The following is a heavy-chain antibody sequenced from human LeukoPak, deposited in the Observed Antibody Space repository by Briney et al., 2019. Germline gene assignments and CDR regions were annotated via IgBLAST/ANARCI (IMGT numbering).Heavy chain of an antibody. J-gene: IGHJ6*03. CDR1: GGTFSSYA. Sequence: GASVTVSCKASGGTFSSYAISWVRQAPGQGLEWMGGIIPIFGTANYAQKFQGRVTITTDESTSTAYMELSSLRSEDTAVYYCARGSAPYNRNEYYYYYYYMDVWGKGTTVTVSS. D-gene: IGHD1-14*01. V-gene: IGHV1-69*05. CDR3: ARGSAPYNRNEYYYYYYYMDV. CDR2: IIPIFGTA.